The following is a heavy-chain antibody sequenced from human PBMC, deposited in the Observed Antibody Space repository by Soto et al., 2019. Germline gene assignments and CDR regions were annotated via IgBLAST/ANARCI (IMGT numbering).Heavy chain of an antibody. CDR2: INHSGST. Sequence: QVQLQQWGAGLLKPSETLSLTCAVYGGSFSGYYWSWIRQPPGKGLEWIGEINHSGSTNYNPSLTSRVTISVDTSKNQFALKLSSVTAADPAVYYCARRRYSRSWYQGVWFDPWGQGTLVTVSS. CDR1: GGSFSGYY. D-gene: IGHD6-13*01. J-gene: IGHJ5*02. CDR3: ARRRYSRSWYQGVWFDP. V-gene: IGHV4-34*01.